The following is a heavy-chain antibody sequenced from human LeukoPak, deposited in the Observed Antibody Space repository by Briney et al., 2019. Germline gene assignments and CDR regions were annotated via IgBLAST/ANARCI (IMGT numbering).Heavy chain of an antibody. V-gene: IGHV1-2*06. CDR2: INPNSGGT. Sequence: GVSVKVSCKASGYTFTGYYMHWVRQAPGQGLEWMGRINPNSGGTNYAQKFQGRVTMTRDTSISTAYMELSRLRSDDTAVYYCARSKPVEMATIDYWGQGTLVTVSS. CDR1: GYTFTGYY. CDR3: ARSKPVEMATIDY. D-gene: IGHD5-24*01. J-gene: IGHJ4*02.